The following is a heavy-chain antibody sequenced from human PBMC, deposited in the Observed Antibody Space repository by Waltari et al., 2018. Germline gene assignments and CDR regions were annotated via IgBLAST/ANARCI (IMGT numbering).Heavy chain of an antibody. V-gene: IGHV3-23*01. CDR1: GFTFNRYA. CDR2: ITDSGTAT. J-gene: IGHJ5*02. CDR3: AKEEAAPPATLRWLDP. D-gene: IGHD2-2*01. Sequence: EVQLLESGGGLVQPGGSLRLSCAASGFTFNRYAMSWVRQPPGKGLEWVSAITDSGTATDYADSVKGRFTISRDNSKNTLYLQMNSLRAEDTAVYYCAKEEAAPPATLRWLDPWGQGTLVTVSS.